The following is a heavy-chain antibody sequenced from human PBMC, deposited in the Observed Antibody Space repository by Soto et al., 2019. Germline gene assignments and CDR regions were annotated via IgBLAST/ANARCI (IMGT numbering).Heavy chain of an antibody. D-gene: IGHD2-21*02. Sequence: ASVKVSCTAYGGNPSNSAIGWVRQAPGQGLEWMGWINPNSGGTNYAQKFQGRVTMTRDTAISTAYMELSRLRSDDTAVYYCARAYCGGDCFFDYWGQGTLVTVSS. J-gene: IGHJ4*02. CDR2: INPNSGGT. CDR3: ARAYCGGDCFFDY. V-gene: IGHV1-2*02. CDR1: GGNPSNSA.